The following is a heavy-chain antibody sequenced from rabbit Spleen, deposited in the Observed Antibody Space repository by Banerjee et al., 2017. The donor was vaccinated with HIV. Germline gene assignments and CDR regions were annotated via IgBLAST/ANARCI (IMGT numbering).Heavy chain of an antibody. CDR1: GFSFSNKAV. J-gene: IGHJ4*01. CDR2: MNTINGNA. D-gene: IGHD1-1*01. V-gene: IGHV1S45*01. CDR3: ARDMADVIGWNLDL. Sequence: QQQLEESGGGLVKPEGSLTLTCTASGFSFSNKAVMCWVRQAPGKGLQWIGCMNTINGNAVYATWAKGRFPISSTSSTTVALRMTSLTAADTAIYFCARDMADVIGWNLDLWGPGTLVTVS.